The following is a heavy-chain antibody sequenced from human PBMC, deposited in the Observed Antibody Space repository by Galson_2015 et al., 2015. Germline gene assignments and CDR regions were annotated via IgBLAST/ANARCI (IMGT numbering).Heavy chain of an antibody. CDR3: ARDQGSGGYYLDY. Sequence: SLRLSCAASGFTFSSYGMHWVRQAPGKGLEWVSVIWYDGSNKYYADSVKGRFTISRDNSKNTLYLQMNSLRADDTAVYYCARDQGSGGYYLDYWGQGTLVTVSS. CDR2: IWYDGSNK. CDR1: GFTFSSYG. J-gene: IGHJ4*02. D-gene: IGHD2-15*01. V-gene: IGHV3-33*01.